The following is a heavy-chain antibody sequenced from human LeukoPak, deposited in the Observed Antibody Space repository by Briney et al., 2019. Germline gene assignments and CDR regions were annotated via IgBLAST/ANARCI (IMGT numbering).Heavy chain of an antibody. CDR3: AKDRYGDYSFDY. CDR2: IRGDDGRT. J-gene: IGHJ4*02. D-gene: IGHD4-17*01. V-gene: IGHV3-23*01. Sequence: GGSLRLSCAASGFTFSSYVMNWVRQAPGKGLEWVSAIRGDDGRTYYADSVKGRFTTSKDNSKNTLYLQMSSLRAEDTAVYYCAKDRYGDYSFDYWGQGTLVTVSS. CDR1: GFTFSSYV.